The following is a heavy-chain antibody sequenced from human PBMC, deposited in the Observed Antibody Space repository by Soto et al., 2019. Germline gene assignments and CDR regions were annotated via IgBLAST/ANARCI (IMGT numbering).Heavy chain of an antibody. V-gene: IGHV4-59*01. CDR1: GGSISNFY. CDR2: ISYSGNT. CDR3: ARAPMVLSRSYFDS. Sequence: KPSETLSLTCTVSGGSISNFYWSWIRQPPGKGLEWIGYISYSGNTNYNPSLKSRVSISVDTSKNQLSLNLTSVTAADTAVYYCARAPMVLSRSYFDSWGQGTPVPVSS. D-gene: IGHD2-8*01. J-gene: IGHJ4*02.